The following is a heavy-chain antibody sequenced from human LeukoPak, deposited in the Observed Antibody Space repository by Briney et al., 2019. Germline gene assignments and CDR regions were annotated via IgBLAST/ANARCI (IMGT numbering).Heavy chain of an antibody. J-gene: IGHJ5*02. V-gene: IGHV1-69*05. D-gene: IGHD6-19*01. CDR3: ARDIISSGRLSWFDP. CDR1: GGTFSSYA. Sequence: SVKVSCKASGGTFSSYAISWVRQAPGQGLEWMGRIIPIFGTANYAQKFQGRVTITTDESTSTAYMELSSLRSEDTAVYYCARDIISSGRLSWFDPWGQGTLVTVSS. CDR2: IIPIFGTA.